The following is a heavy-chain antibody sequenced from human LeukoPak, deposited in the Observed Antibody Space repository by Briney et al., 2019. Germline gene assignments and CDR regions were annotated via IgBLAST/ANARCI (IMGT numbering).Heavy chain of an antibody. D-gene: IGHD2/OR15-2a*01. J-gene: IGHJ4*02. V-gene: IGHV3-15*01. CDR1: EFTFSIAW. Sequence: GGSLRLSCAASEFTFSIAWMTWVRQAPGKGLEWVGRIKSKNDGETTDYAAPVKGRFSISRDDSRNTLYLQMDSLIEDTAVYYCTKDDPFNKYWGQGTLVTVSS. CDR3: TKDDPFNKY. CDR2: IKSKNDGETT.